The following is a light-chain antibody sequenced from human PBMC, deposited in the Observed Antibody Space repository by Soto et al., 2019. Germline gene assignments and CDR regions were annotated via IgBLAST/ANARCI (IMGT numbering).Light chain of an antibody. V-gene: IGKV3D-15*01. Sequence: EIVLTQPPGTLSLSPGERATLSCRASQSVRNSLLAWYQQKPGQPPRLLIYGASNRAAGIPARFSGSGSGTEFTLTISSLQSEDFAVYYCQQYNNWPPWTFGQGTKVDIK. J-gene: IGKJ1*01. CDR3: QQYNNWPPWT. CDR1: QSVRNSL. CDR2: GAS.